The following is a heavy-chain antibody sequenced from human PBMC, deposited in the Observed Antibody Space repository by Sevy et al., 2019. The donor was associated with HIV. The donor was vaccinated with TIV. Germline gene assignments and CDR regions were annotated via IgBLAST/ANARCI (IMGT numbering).Heavy chain of an antibody. V-gene: IGHV4-34*01. CDR1: GASFSDYY. J-gene: IGHJ4*02. CDR3: TRVGGFYDKGFDS. Sequence: SETLSLTCSVFGASFSDYYWSWIRQPPGKGLEWIGEIHQSGSTNYNPSRRSRVIISVDRSKNQFSLNLRSVTAADTAVYFCTRVGGFYDKGFDSWGQGTLVTVSS. CDR2: IHQSGST. D-gene: IGHD3-22*01.